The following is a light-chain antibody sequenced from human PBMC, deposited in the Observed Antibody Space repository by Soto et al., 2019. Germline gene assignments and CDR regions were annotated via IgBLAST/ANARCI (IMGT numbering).Light chain of an antibody. CDR1: QSVSSK. CDR3: QQYNNWPPIT. CDR2: DTS. V-gene: IGKV3-15*01. Sequence: EIVMTQSPATLSVSPGERAALSCRASQSVSSKLAWYRQRPGQAPRLVIYDTSTRATGVPARFSGSGSGTEFTLTISSLQSEDFGVYYCQQYNNWPPITFGQGTRLEIK. J-gene: IGKJ5*01.